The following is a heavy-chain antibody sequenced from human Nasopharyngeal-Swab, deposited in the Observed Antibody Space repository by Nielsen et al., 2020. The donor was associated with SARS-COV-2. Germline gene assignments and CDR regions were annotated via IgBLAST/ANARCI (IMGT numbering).Heavy chain of an antibody. D-gene: IGHD3-3*01. CDR3: ARDPYYDFWSGYYRYYCYYMDV. J-gene: IGHJ6*03. V-gene: IGHV1-18*01. Sequence: ASVKVSCKASGYTFTSYGISWVRQAPGQGLEWMGWISAYNGNTNYAQKLQGRVTMTTDTSTSTAYMELRSLRSDDTAVYYCARDPYYDFWSGYYRYYCYYMDVWGKGTTVTVSS. CDR1: GYTFTSYG. CDR2: ISAYNGNT.